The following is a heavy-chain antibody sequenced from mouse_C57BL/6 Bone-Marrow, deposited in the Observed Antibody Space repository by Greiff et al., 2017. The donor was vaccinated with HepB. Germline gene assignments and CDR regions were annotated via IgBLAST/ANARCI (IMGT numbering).Heavy chain of an antibody. CDR1: GFTFSDYG. CDR3: ARPTTVRYFDV. V-gene: IGHV5-17*01. CDR2: ICSGSSTI. D-gene: IGHD1-1*01. Sequence: EVKLMESGGGLVKPGASLKLSCAASGFTFSDYGMHWVRQAPEKGLEWVAYICSGSSTIYYADTVKGRFTISRDNAKNTLFLQMSSLRSEDTAMYYCARPTTVRYFDVWGTGTTVTVSS. J-gene: IGHJ1*03.